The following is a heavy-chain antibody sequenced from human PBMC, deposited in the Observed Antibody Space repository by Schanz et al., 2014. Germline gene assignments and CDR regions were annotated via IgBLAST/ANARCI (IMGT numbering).Heavy chain of an antibody. V-gene: IGHV3-23*01. CDR1: GFTFSSYA. CDR3: ARKVVATIGGYYDN. CDR2: MNESHSTI. D-gene: IGHD5-12*01. J-gene: IGHJ4*02. Sequence: EVHLLESGGGLVPPGGSLRLSCAASGFTFSSYAMSWVRQAPGKGLEWVSAMNESHSTIYYADSVRGRFTISRDNAENTLFLQMSSLRAEDTAVYYCARKVVATIGGYYDNWGQGTLVTVSS.